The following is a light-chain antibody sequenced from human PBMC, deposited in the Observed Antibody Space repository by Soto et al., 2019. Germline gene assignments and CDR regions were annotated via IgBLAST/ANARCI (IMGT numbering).Light chain of an antibody. CDR1: QSVSSY. V-gene: IGKV3-11*01. J-gene: IGKJ4*01. CDR2: DTS. CDR3: LQRSKWPLT. Sequence: EIVLPQSPATLSLSPGERATLSCRASQSVSSYLTWYQQKPGQAPRRLIYDTSNRATGIPARFSGSGSGPDFTLTISSLEPEDFAVYYCLQRSKWPLTFGGGTKVEI.